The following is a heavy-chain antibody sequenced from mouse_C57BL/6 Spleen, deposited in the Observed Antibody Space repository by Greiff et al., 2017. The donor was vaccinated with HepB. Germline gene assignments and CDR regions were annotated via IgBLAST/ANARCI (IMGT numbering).Heavy chain of an antibody. CDR3: ARGGDYYGSSGFAY. J-gene: IGHJ3*01. CDR2: ISYDGSN. CDR1: GYSITSGYY. Sequence: EVQLQESGPGLVKPSQSLSLTCSVTGYSITSGYYWNWIRQFPGNQLEWMGYISYDGSNNYNPSLKNRISITRDTSKNQFFLKLNSVTTEDTATYYCARGGDYYGSSGFAYWGQGTLVTVSA. V-gene: IGHV3-6*01. D-gene: IGHD1-1*01.